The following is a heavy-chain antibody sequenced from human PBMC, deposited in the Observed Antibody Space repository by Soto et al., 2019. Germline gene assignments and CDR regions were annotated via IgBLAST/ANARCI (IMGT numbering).Heavy chain of an antibody. Sequence: QITLKESGPTLVKPTQTLTLTCTFSGFSLSTSGVGVGWIGQPPGKALEWLALIYWDDDKRYSPSLKSRLTITKDTTKPRVVLTMTNMDSVETATYYCTDRLRVRYFDRLFSGSGWFDPWGQGTLVTVSS. J-gene: IGHJ5*02. CDR2: IYWDDDK. V-gene: IGHV2-5*02. CDR3: TDRLRVRYFDRLFSGSGWFDP. CDR1: GFSLSTSGVG. D-gene: IGHD3-9*01.